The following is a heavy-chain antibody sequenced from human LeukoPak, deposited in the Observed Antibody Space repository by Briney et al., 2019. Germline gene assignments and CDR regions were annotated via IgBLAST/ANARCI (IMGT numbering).Heavy chain of an antibody. D-gene: IGHD1-26*01. Sequence: SETLSLTCAVSGGSISSGGYSWSWIRQPPGKGLEWIGYIYHSGSTYYNPSLKSRVTMSEDTSKNQFSLKLSSVTDVDTAVYYCATISGGAFDIWGQGTMVTVSS. CDR2: IYHSGST. CDR3: ATISGGAFDI. J-gene: IGHJ3*02. V-gene: IGHV4-30-2*01. CDR1: GGSISSGGYS.